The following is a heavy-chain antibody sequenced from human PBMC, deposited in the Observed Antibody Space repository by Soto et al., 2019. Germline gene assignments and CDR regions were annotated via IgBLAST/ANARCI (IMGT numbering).Heavy chain of an antibody. CDR1: GFTFSSYG. Sequence: PGGSLRLSCAASGFTFSSYGMHWVRQAPGKGLEWVAVIWYDGSNKYYADSVKGRFTISRDNSKNTLYLQMNSLRAEDTAVYYCARDKMATTKFDYWGQGTLVTVSS. CDR2: IWYDGSNK. J-gene: IGHJ4*02. V-gene: IGHV3-33*01. CDR3: ARDKMATTKFDY. D-gene: IGHD5-12*01.